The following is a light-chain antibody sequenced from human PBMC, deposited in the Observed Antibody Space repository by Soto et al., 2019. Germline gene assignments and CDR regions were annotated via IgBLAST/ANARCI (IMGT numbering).Light chain of an antibody. V-gene: IGKV1-33*01. CDR2: DAS. CDR3: QQYDNLPPYT. CDR1: RDISVY. J-gene: IGKJ2*01. Sequence: DIQMTQSPSSLSASVGDRVTITCQASRDISVYLNWYQQKPGKPPTLLVYDASNLQTGVPSRFSGSGSGTHFTFTITSLQPEDFATYYCQQYDNLPPYTFGQGTKLEIK.